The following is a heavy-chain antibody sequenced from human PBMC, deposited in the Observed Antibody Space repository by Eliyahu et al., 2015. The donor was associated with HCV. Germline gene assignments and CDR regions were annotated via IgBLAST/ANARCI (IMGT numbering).Heavy chain of an antibody. Sequence: QVQLVESGGGVVQPGRSLXLSXAASGFRXRXXGIHWVRQAPGQGLEWVAVLWYDGSHRYYADSVRGRFTISRDTSKNTVYLQMNSLRGDDTAVYHCARDNRRPHYGSGHSDHWGQGTLVTVSS. J-gene: IGHJ4*02. CDR2: LWYDGSHR. CDR1: GFRXRXXG. D-gene: IGHD3-10*01. V-gene: IGHV3-33*01. CDR3: ARDNRRPHYGSGHSDH.